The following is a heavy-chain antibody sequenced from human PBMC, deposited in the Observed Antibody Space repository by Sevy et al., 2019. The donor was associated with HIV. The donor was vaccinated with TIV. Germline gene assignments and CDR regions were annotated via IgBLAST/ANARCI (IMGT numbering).Heavy chain of an antibody. CDR2: IWYDGRTK. CDR3: ARESARVIVPTAGFDS. D-gene: IGHD1-1*01. J-gene: IGHJ5*01. CDR1: GFTFRSFS. Sequence: GGSLRLSCSASGFTFRSFSMHWVRQAPGKGLEWVAAIWYDGRTKQYADSVKGRFTISRDNAKNMWSLEMNSLRAEDTGLDFCARESARVIVPTAGFDSWGQGTVVTVSS. V-gene: IGHV3-33*01.